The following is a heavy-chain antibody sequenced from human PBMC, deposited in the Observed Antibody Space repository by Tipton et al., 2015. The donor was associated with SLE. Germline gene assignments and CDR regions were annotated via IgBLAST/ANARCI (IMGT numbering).Heavy chain of an antibody. V-gene: IGHV4-59*12. Sequence: TLSLTCTVSGSSITAYYWTWIRQPPGKGLEWIGYIYYSGSTNYNPSLKSRVTISLDTSKNQFSLKLSSVTAADTAVYYCARDEYRYDGTGYHLLGHFDYWGQGTLVTVSS. D-gene: IGHD3-22*01. CDR1: GSSITAYY. CDR3: ARDEYRYDGTGYHLLGHFDY. CDR2: IYYSGST. J-gene: IGHJ4*02.